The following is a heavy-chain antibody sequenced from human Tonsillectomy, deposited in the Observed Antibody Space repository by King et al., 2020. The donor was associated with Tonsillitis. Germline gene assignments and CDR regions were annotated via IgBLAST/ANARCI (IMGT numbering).Heavy chain of an antibody. CDR3: ASVWGPNGMDV. CDR1: GGSISSGGYS. Sequence: QLQESGSGLVKPSQTLSLTCAVSGGSISSGGYSWSWIRQPPGKGLEWIGYIYHSGSTYYNPSLKSRVTISVDRSKNQFSLKLSSVTAADTAVYYCASVWGPNGMDVWGQGTPVPVSS. D-gene: IGHD3-16*01. J-gene: IGHJ6*02. V-gene: IGHV4-30-2*01. CDR2: IYHSGST.